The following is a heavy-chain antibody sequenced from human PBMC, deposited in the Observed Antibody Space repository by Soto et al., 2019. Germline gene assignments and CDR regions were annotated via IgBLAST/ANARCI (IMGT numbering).Heavy chain of an antibody. CDR1: GGSVSSGSYY. J-gene: IGHJ4*02. CDR3: AIEVGATTSFDY. Sequence: SETLSLTCTVSGGSVSSGSYYWSWIRQPPGKGLKWIGYIYYSGSTNYNPSLKSRVTISVDTSKNQFSLKLSSVTAADTAVYYCAIEVGATTSFDYWGQGTLVTVS. CDR2: IYYSGST. D-gene: IGHD1-26*01. V-gene: IGHV4-61*01.